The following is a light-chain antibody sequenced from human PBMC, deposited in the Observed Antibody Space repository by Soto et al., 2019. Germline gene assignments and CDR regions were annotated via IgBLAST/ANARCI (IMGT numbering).Light chain of an antibody. Sequence: DIQMTQSPSSLSASVGDRVTITCRASQSISSYLNWYQQKPGKAPKLLIYAASSLQSGVPSRFSVSGSGKDFTLTISSLQPENFATYYCQQSYSTPRAFGGGTKVEIK. J-gene: IGKJ4*01. CDR2: AAS. CDR1: QSISSY. CDR3: QQSYSTPRA. V-gene: IGKV1-39*01.